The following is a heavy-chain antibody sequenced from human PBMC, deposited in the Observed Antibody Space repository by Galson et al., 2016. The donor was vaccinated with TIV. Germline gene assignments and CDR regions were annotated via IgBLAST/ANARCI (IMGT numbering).Heavy chain of an antibody. CDR2: IGVKAYGGTA. Sequence: SLRLSCAASGFTFSGYSMDWVRQAPGKGLEWVGFIGVKAYGGTAGYAASMKGRFVISRDDSKSIAYLQMNSLQTEDTAVYYCVRDSAWNDSDYWGQGTLVAVSS. CDR3: VRDSAWNDSDY. D-gene: IGHD1-1*01. J-gene: IGHJ4*02. V-gene: IGHV3-49*04. CDR1: GFTFSGYS.